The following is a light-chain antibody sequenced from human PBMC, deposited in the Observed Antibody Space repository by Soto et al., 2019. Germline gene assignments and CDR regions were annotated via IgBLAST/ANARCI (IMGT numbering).Light chain of an antibody. CDR1: QSINSY. Sequence: DIEMTQSPSSLSASVGDRVTITCRTSQSINSYLNWYQQKPGKAPKLLIYDASNLETGVPSRFSGSGSGTDFTFTISSLQPEDIATYYCQQYDNLPLTFGGGTRVDNK. J-gene: IGKJ4*01. CDR2: DAS. V-gene: IGKV1-33*01. CDR3: QQYDNLPLT.